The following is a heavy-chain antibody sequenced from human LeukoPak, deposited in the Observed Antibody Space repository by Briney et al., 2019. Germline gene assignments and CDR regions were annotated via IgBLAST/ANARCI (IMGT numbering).Heavy chain of an antibody. Sequence: ASVKVSCKASPYTFDKYYIHWVRQAPGQGLEWMGVINPSGRSTSYAQQFQGRVTVTRDTSTSTVYMDLSSLRSEDSAVYYCARDSLELQRRNWFDPWGQEPWSPSPQ. CDR3: ARDSLELQRRNWFDP. D-gene: IGHD1-7*01. J-gene: IGHJ5*02. V-gene: IGHV1-46*02. CDR2: INPSGRST. CDR1: PYTFDKYY.